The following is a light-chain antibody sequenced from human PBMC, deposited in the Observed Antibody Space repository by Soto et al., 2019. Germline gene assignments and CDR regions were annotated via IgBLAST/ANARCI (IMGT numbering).Light chain of an antibody. Sequence: QSALTQPASVSGSPGQSITISCTGTSSDVGGYNYVSWYQQHPGKAPKLMIYDVSNRPSGGSNRFSGSKSGNTASLTISGLQAVDVADSYGSSYTSSSTPLHVVFGGGTKLTVL. CDR1: SSDVGGYNY. CDR2: DVS. CDR3: SSYTSSSTPLHVV. J-gene: IGLJ2*01. V-gene: IGLV2-14*01.